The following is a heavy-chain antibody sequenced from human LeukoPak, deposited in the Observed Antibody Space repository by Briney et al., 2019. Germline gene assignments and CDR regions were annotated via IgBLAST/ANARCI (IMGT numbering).Heavy chain of an antibody. Sequence: GGSLRLSCAASGFTFSSYWMSWVRQAPGKGLEWVSAISGSGGSTYYADSVKGRFTISRDNSKNTLYLQMNSLRAEDTAVYYCTKTQGDIVVVPAAQRPIDYWGQGTLVTVSS. J-gene: IGHJ4*02. V-gene: IGHV3-23*01. CDR1: GFTFSSYW. CDR3: TKTQGDIVVVPAAQRPIDY. D-gene: IGHD2-2*01. CDR2: ISGSGGST.